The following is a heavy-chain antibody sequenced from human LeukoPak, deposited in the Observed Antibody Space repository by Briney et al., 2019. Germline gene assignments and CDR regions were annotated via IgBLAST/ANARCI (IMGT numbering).Heavy chain of an antibody. J-gene: IGHJ3*02. CDR2: ISYDGSNK. V-gene: IGHV3-30*03. D-gene: IGHD3-10*01. Sequence: PGGSLRLSCAASGFTFSSYGKHWVRQAPGKGLEWVAVISYDGSNKYYADSVKGRFTISRDNSKNTLYLQMNSLRAEDTAVYYCARDPSGSGPEGAFDIWGQGTMVTVSS. CDR1: GFTFSSYG. CDR3: ARDPSGSGPEGAFDI.